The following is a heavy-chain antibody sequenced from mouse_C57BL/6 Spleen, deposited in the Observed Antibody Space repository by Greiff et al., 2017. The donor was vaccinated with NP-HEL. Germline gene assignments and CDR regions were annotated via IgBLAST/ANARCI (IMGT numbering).Heavy chain of an antibody. V-gene: IGHV1-64*01. D-gene: IGHD2-1*01. CDR3: ARDYYGNYERLGYAMDY. Sequence: VQLQQPGAELVKPGASVKLSCKASGYTFTSYWMHWVKQRPGQGLEWIGMIHPNSGSTNYNEKFKSKATLTVDKSSSTAYMQLSSLTSEDSAVYYCARDYYGNYERLGYAMDYWGQGTSVTVSS. CDR1: GYTFTSYW. J-gene: IGHJ4*01. CDR2: IHPNSGST.